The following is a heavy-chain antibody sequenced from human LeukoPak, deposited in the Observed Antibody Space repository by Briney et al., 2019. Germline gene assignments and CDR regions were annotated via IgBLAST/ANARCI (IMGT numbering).Heavy chain of an antibody. CDR1: GGSISSYY. J-gene: IGHJ4*02. Sequence: SETLSLTCTVSGGSISSYYWSWIRQPPGKGLEWIGYIYYSGSTNYNPSLKSRVTISVDTSKNQFSLKLSSVTAADTAVYCCASGYSYGFDYWGQGTLVTVSS. V-gene: IGHV4-59*01. CDR2: IYYSGST. CDR3: ASGYSYGFDY. D-gene: IGHD5-18*01.